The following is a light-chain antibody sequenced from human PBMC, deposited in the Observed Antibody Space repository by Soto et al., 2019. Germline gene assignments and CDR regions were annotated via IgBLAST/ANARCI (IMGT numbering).Light chain of an antibody. CDR3: QQSYSTLWT. CDR1: QSISSY. Sequence: DIQRTQSPSSLSASVGDRVTITCRGSQSISSYLNWYQQKPGKANKLLIYAASSLQSGVPSRFSGSGSGTDFTLSISSLQPEDFATYYCQQSYSTLWTFGQGTKVEIK. V-gene: IGKV1-39*01. CDR2: AAS. J-gene: IGKJ1*01.